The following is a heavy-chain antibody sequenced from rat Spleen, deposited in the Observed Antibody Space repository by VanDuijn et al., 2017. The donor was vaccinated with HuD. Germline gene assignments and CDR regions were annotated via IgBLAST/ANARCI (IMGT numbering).Heavy chain of an antibody. Sequence: QVQLKESGPGLVQPSQTLSLTCTVSGFSLTSYTVSWARQPPGKGLEWIAAISSGGSTYYNSALKSRLSISRDTSKSQVFLKMNSLKTEDTAMYFCARWYGYNYFDYWGQGVMVTVSS. J-gene: IGHJ2*01. D-gene: IGHD1-9*01. CDR1: GFSLTSYT. CDR2: ISSGGST. V-gene: IGHV2-6*01. CDR3: ARWYGYNYFDY.